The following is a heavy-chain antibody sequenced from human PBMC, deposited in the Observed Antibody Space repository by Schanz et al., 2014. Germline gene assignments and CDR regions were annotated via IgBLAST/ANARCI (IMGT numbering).Heavy chain of an antibody. Sequence: QVELVESGGGVVQPGRSLRLSCAASGFIFSYYTIHWVHQAPGKGLEWVAVISDDGSRRHYADFVTGRFTISRDNSKDTVYLQMNSLRAEDTAVYYCARDLAGGGNDVWGQGTLVTVSS. CDR1: GFIFSYYT. CDR2: ISDDGSRR. CDR3: ARDLAGGGNDV. V-gene: IGHV3-30*04. J-gene: IGHJ4*02. D-gene: IGHD2-15*01.